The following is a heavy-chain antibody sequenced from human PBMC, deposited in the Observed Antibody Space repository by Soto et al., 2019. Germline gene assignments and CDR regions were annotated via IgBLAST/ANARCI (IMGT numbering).Heavy chain of an antibody. CDR3: ARLVASETGYGMDV. D-gene: IGHD3-9*01. J-gene: IGHJ6*02. CDR1: GFIFSSHN. Sequence: DVQLVESGGGLVKPGGSLRLSCAASGFIFSSHNMNWVRQAPGKGLGWVSSITGSSSYIFYADSVKGRFTISRDNAKNSVYLQVNSLRAEDTGVYYCARLVASETGYGMDVCGQGTTVTVSS. V-gene: IGHV3-21*06. CDR2: ITGSSSYI.